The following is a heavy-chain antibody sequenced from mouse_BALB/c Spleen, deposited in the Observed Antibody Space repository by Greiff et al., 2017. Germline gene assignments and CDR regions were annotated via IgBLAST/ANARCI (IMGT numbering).Heavy chain of an antibody. CDR3: ARRAPGITTGYYAMDY. Sequence: ESGPGLVKPSQSLSLTCTVTGYSITSDYAWNWIRQFPGNKLEWMGYISYSGSTSYNPSLKSRISITRDTSKTQFFLQLNSVTTEDTATYYCARRAPGITTGYYAMDYWGQGTSVTVSS. V-gene: IGHV3-2*02. CDR2: ISYSGST. D-gene: IGHD1-1*01. J-gene: IGHJ4*01. CDR1: GYSITSDYA.